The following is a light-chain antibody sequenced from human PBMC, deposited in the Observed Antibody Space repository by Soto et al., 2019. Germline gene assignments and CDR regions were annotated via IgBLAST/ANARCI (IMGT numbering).Light chain of an antibody. V-gene: IGLV2-14*01. CDR3: LSYTSANTRV. CDR1: SSDVGGYKF. J-gene: IGLJ3*02. Sequence: QSALTQPASVSASPGQSITISCTGTSSDVGGYKFVSWYQHHPGKAPKLMIYEVNNRPSGVSNRFSGSKSGNTASLAISGLQPEDEADYYCLSYTSANTRVFCGRTALTLL. CDR2: EVN.